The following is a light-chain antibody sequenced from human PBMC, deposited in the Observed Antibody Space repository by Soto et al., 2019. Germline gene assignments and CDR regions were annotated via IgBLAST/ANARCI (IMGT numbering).Light chain of an antibody. J-gene: IGLJ1*01. Sequence: QSVLTQPRSVSGSPGQSVTISCTGTSSDVGYYNYVSWYQQHPGKAPKLMIYDVSKRPSGVPDRFSGSKSGNTASLTISGLQAEDEADYSCCSYAGSYTFYVFGTGTKLTVL. CDR3: CSYAGSYTFYV. CDR1: SSDVGYYNY. V-gene: IGLV2-11*01. CDR2: DVS.